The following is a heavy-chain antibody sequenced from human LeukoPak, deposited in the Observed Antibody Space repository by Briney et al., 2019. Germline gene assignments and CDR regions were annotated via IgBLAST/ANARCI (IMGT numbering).Heavy chain of an antibody. CDR2: ISSSSSTI. D-gene: IGHD1-26*01. V-gene: IGHV3-48*02. J-gene: IGHJ4*02. CDR3: ARSLGATNADY. CDR1: GGSISSYY. Sequence: PSETLSLTCTVSGGSISSYYWSWIRQPPGKGLEWVSYISSSSSTIYYADSVKGRFTISRDNAKNSLYLQMSSLRDEDTAVYYCARSLGATNADYWGQGTLVTVSS.